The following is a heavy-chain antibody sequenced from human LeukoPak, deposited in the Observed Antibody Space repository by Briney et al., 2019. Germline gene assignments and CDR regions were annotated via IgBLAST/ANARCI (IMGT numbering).Heavy chain of an antibody. CDR1: GYTFTSYG. CDR3: ARVPPRRYYYDSSGYYDLVY. J-gene: IGHJ4*02. Sequence: ASVKVSCKASGYTFTSYGISWVRQAPGQGLEWMGWTSAYNGNTNYAQKLQGRVTMTTDTSTSTAYMELRSLRSDDTAVYYCARVPPRRYYYDSSGYYDLVYWGQGTLVTVSS. D-gene: IGHD3-22*01. V-gene: IGHV1-18*01. CDR2: TSAYNGNT.